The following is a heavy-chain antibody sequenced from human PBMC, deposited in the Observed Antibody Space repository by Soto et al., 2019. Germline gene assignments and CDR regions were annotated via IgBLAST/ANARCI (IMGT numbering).Heavy chain of an antibody. Sequence: PSETLSLTCSVSGGPISPYYWSWIRQPAGKGLEWIGRIYASGSTNYNPSLKSRVTMSVATSKNQFSPKLTSVTAADTATYYCARGGMVIIPTATAFDYWGQGTLVTVSS. CDR1: GGPISPYY. CDR2: IYASGST. V-gene: IGHV4-4*07. J-gene: IGHJ4*02. D-gene: IGHD1-1*01. CDR3: ARGGMVIIPTATAFDY.